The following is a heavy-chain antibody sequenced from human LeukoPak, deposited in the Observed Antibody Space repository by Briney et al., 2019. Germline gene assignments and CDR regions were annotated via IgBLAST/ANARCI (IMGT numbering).Heavy chain of an antibody. V-gene: IGHV3-7*03. CDR1: GFTFSSYW. J-gene: IGHJ4*02. Sequence: PGGSLRLSCAASGFTFSSYWMSWVRQAPGKGLEWVANIKQDGSEKYYVDSVKGRFTISRDNAKNSLYLQMNGLRAEDTAVYYCAREDSSGWSGYYFDYWGQGTLVTVSS. CDR3: AREDSSGWSGYYFDY. D-gene: IGHD6-19*01. CDR2: IKQDGSEK.